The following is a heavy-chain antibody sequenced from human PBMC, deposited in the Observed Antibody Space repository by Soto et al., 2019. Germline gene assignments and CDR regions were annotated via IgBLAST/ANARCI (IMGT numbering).Heavy chain of an antibody. Sequence: ASVKVSCKASGGTFSSYAISWVRQAPGQGLEWMGGIIPIFGTANYAQKFQGRVTITADESTSTAYMELSSLRSEDTAVYYCASPGTAISSGYFDYWGQGTLVTVSS. CDR1: GGTFSSYA. J-gene: IGHJ4*02. D-gene: IGHD5-18*01. CDR3: ASPGTAISSGYFDY. CDR2: IIPIFGTA. V-gene: IGHV1-69*13.